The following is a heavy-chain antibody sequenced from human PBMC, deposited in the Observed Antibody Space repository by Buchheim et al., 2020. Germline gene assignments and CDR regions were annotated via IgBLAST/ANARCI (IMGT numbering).Heavy chain of an antibody. CDR2: IYHDGSS. CDR1: GDSISGYNW. J-gene: IGHJ4*02. CDR3: ARRTVIGRSLDF. Sequence: QVQLQESGPGLVKPSGTLSLTCGVSGDSISGYNWWSWVRQPPGKGLEWLGEIYHDGSSNYNPSLKSRVTISGDKSKNQFSLKLSSVTAADTAIYYCARRTVIGRSLDFWGQGTL. V-gene: IGHV4-4*02. D-gene: IGHD4-17*01.